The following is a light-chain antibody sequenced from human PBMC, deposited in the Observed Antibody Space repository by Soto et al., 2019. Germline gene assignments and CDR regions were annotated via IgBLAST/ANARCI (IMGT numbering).Light chain of an antibody. CDR1: QSISSS. Sequence: DIQMTQSPSSLSASVGDRVTITCRASQSISSSLNWYQQKPGKAPKLLIYAASSLQSGVPSRFSGSGSGTDFTLPISSLQPEDFATYYCQQSYSTPRTFGQGTKVEIK. J-gene: IGKJ1*01. V-gene: IGKV1-39*01. CDR3: QQSYSTPRT. CDR2: AAS.